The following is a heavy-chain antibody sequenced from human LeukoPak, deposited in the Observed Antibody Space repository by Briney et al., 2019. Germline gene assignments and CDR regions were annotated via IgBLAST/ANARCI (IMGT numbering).Heavy chain of an antibody. J-gene: IGHJ4*02. CDR3: AKGVRLWFAFYFDY. V-gene: IGHV3-23*01. CDR2: ISGNGYNT. CDR1: GFPLGSYA. D-gene: IGHD3-10*01. Sequence: PGGPLRLSCAGSGFPLGSYAMSGLRQAPGKGLEWVSAISGNGYNTYYADSVKGRFTISSESSGNTLYLQMHNLRAEDTAVYYCAKGVRLWFAFYFDYWGQGTLVTVSS.